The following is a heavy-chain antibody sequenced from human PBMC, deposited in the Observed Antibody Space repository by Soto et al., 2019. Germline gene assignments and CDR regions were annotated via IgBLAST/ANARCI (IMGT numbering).Heavy chain of an antibody. Sequence: GGSLRLSCAASGFTFSSYWMSWVRQAPGKGLEWVANIKQDGSEKYYVDSVKGRYTISRDNAKNSLYLQMNSLRAEDTAVYYCARGGDSSSSQPSAMGHYYYYYYMDVWGKGTTVSVSS. CDR2: IKQDGSEK. D-gene: IGHD6-6*01. CDR1: GFTFSSYW. CDR3: ARGGDSSSSQPSAMGHYYYYYYMDV. V-gene: IGHV3-7*01. J-gene: IGHJ6*03.